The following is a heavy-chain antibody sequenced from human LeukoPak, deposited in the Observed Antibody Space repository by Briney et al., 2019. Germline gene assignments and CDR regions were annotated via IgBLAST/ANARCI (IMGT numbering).Heavy chain of an antibody. CDR3: ARDTAHDY. J-gene: IGHJ4*02. Sequence: HAGGSLRLSCAASGFTFSSYAMHWVRQAPGNGLEWVAVISYDGSNKYYADSVKGRFTISRDNSKNTMYLQMNSLRAEDTAVYYCARDTAHDYWGQGTLVTVSS. V-gene: IGHV3-30-3*01. CDR1: GFTFSSYA. D-gene: IGHD5-18*01. CDR2: ISYDGSNK.